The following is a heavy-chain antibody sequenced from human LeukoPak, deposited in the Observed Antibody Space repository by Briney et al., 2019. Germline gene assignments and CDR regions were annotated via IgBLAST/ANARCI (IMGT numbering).Heavy chain of an antibody. CDR1: GGSISSYY. Sequence: SQTLSLTCTVPGGSISSYYWSWIRQPPGKGLEWIGYIYYSGSTNYNPSLKSRVTISVDTSKNQFSLKLSSVTAADTAVYYCARHDSSGYYSGYFDYWGQGTLVTVSS. D-gene: IGHD3-22*01. J-gene: IGHJ4*02. V-gene: IGHV4-59*08. CDR3: ARHDSSGYYSGYFDY. CDR2: IYYSGST.